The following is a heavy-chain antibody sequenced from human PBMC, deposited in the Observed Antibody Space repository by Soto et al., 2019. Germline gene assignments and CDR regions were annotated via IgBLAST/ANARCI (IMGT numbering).Heavy chain of an antibody. CDR2: ISWNSGSI. J-gene: IGHJ4*02. V-gene: IGHV3-9*01. CDR3: AKDTGTLMVYDFDY. Sequence: GGSLRLSCAASGFTFDDYAMHWARQAPGKGLEWVSGISWNSGSIGYADSVKGRFTISRDNAKNSLYLQMNSLRAEDTALYYCAKDTGTLMVYDFDYWGQGTLVTVSS. D-gene: IGHD2-8*01. CDR1: GFTFDDYA.